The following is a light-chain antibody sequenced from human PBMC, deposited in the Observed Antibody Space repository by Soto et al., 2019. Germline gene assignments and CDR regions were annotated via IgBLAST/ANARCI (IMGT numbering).Light chain of an antibody. V-gene: IGKV3-20*01. CDR3: QQSGT. CDR1: QSVSSSY. Sequence: EIVLTQSPGTLSLSPGERATLSCRASQSVSSSYLAWYQQKPGQAHRLLIYGASSRATGIPDRFSGSGSGTDFTLTISRLEPEDFAVYYCQQSGTFGQGTKVEIK. CDR2: GAS. J-gene: IGKJ1*01.